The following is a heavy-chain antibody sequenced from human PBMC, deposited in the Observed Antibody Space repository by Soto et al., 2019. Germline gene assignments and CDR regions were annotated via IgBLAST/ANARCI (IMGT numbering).Heavy chain of an antibody. Sequence: QVTLKESGPVLVKPTETLTLTCTVSGISLRNARMGVSWIRQPPGKALEWLAHIFSNDEKSYSTSLKSRLTISKDTSKSQVVLTMTNMDPVDTATYYCARISSSGIHYYYGMDVWGQGTTVTVSS. D-gene: IGHD2-15*01. J-gene: IGHJ6*02. CDR3: ARISSSGIHYYYGMDV. CDR1: GISLRNARMG. CDR2: IFSNDEK. V-gene: IGHV2-26*01.